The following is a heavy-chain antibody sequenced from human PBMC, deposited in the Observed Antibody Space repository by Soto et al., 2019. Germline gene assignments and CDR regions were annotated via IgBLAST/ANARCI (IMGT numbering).Heavy chain of an antibody. J-gene: IGHJ4*02. D-gene: IGHD5-18*01. Sequence: SETLSLTCTVSGGSISSYYWAWIRQPPGKGLEWIGYIYYSGGTNYNPPLESRVTISVDRSRNQFSLRLTSVTAADTAIYYCARVEKEYRGISFDSWGQGTLVTVSS. CDR2: IYYSGGT. CDR3: ARVEKEYRGISFDS. V-gene: IGHV4-59*01. CDR1: GGSISSYY.